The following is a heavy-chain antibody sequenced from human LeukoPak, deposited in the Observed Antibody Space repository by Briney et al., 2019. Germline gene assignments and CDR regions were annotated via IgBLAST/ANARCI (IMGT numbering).Heavy chain of an antibody. V-gene: IGHV4-39*01. Sequence: SETLSLTCTVSGGSVSSTTYYWSWIRQPPGKGLEWIASINYSGSTYYNPSLKSRVTISVDTSENQFSLKLSSVTAADTAVYYCARYVVYGSGKYYFDCWGQGTLVTVSS. CDR2: INYSGST. CDR3: ARYVVYGSGKYYFDC. CDR1: GGSVSSTTYY. J-gene: IGHJ4*02. D-gene: IGHD3-10*01.